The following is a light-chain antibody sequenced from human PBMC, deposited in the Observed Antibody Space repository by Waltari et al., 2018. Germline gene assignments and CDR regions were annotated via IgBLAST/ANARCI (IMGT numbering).Light chain of an antibody. Sequence: SYVLTQPPSLSVAPGKTARITCGGTDIGSKSGHWYQQRPGQAPVLVVYDESGRPSGIPERFSGSNSGNAVTLTISGVEAGDEADYYCQVWDSTSDHRVFGGGTKLTVL. J-gene: IGLJ3*02. CDR2: DES. CDR1: DIGSKS. CDR3: QVWDSTSDHRV. V-gene: IGLV3-21*01.